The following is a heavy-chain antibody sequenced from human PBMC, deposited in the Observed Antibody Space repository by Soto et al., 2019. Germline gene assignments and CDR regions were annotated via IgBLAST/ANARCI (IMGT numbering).Heavy chain of an antibody. J-gene: IGHJ3*02. Sequence: EVHLLESGGGLVQPGGSLRLCCAASGFTFSTYAISWVRKAPGKGLEWVSATSGSGRSTYYAMSGSGGSTYYADSVKGRFTISRDNSKNTLYLQMNSLRAEDTAVYYCAKDLVAVPSQGAFDIWGQGTMVTVSS. CDR3: AKDLVAVPSQGAFDI. CDR2: TSGSGRSTYYAMSGSGGST. CDR1: GFTFSTYA. D-gene: IGHD2-2*01. V-gene: IGHV3-23*01.